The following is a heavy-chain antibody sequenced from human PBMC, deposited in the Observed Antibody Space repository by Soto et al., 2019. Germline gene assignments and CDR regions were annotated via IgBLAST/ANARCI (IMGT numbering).Heavy chain of an antibody. CDR3: ARGGSSFYYYYGMDV. D-gene: IGHD6-6*01. Sequence: SETLSLTCTVSGGSVSSGSYYWSWIRQPPGKGLEWIGYIYYSGSTNYNPSLKSRVTISVDTSKNQFSLKLSSVTAADTAVYYCARGGSSFYYYYGMDVWGQGTTVTVSS. V-gene: IGHV4-61*01. CDR2: IYYSGST. CDR1: GGSVSSGSYY. J-gene: IGHJ6*02.